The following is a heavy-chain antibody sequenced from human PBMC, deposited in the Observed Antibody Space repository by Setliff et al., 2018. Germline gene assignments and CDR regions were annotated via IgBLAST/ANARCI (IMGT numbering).Heavy chain of an antibody. V-gene: IGHV4-61*10. D-gene: IGHD1-26*01. CDR3: ATRKSSGRLYYMDV. CDR2: IYTSWST. J-gene: IGHJ6*03. CDR1: GGSVGSDYNY. Sequence: PSETLSLTCTVSGGSVGSDYNYWSWIRQPAGKGLEWIGQIYTSWSTNYNPSLKSRVTISLDASKNQVSLRLSSVTAADTAVYYCATRKSSGRLYYMDVWGKGATVTAP.